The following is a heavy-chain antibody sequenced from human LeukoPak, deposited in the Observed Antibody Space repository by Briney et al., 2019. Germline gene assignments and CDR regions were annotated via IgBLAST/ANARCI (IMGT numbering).Heavy chain of an antibody. J-gene: IGHJ4*02. CDR3: ARGLYCSRTSCYPPFDY. CDR1: GGSISSNNYY. D-gene: IGHD2-2*01. V-gene: IGHV4-39*07. CDR2: IYSSGST. Sequence: SETLSLTCTVSGGSISSNNYYWGWIRQPPGKGLEWIGNIYSSGSTYYNPSLKSRVTISVDTSKNQFSLKLSSVTAADTAIYYCARGLYCSRTSCYPPFDYWGQGTLVTVSS.